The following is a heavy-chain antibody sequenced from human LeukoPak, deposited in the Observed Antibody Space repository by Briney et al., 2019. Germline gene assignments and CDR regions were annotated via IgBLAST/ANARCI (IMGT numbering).Heavy chain of an antibody. V-gene: IGHV4-34*01. CDR2: INDNGRA. CDR1: GGSFSNYY. J-gene: IGHJ6*03. Sequence: SETLSLTCAVYGGSFSNYYWNWIRQPPGKGLEWLGEINDNGRANYNPSLMRRVTVSVDTSKNQFSLRLTSVTATDTAVYYCARRWNYGRNYYIDVWGKGATVSVSS. D-gene: IGHD1-7*01. CDR3: ARRWNYGRNYYIDV.